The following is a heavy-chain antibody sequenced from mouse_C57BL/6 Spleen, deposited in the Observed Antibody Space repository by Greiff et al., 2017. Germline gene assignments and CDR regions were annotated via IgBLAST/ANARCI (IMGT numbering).Heavy chain of an antibody. D-gene: IGHD1-1*01. V-gene: IGHV1-76*01. J-gene: IGHJ2*01. Sequence: QVQLQQSGAELVRPGASVKLSCKASGYTFTDYYINWVKQRPGQGLEWIARIYPGSGNTYYNEKFKGKATLTAEKSSSTAYMQLSSLTSEDSAVYFCARLDYGRGFDYWGQGTTLTVSS. CDR2: IYPGSGNT. CDR1: GYTFTDYY. CDR3: ARLDYGRGFDY.